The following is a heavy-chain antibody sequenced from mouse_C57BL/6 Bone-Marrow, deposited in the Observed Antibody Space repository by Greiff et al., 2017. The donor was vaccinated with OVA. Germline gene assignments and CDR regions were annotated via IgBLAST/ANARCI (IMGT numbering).Heavy chain of an antibody. CDR3: TDFYFAVYNIEY. CDR2: IRLKSDNYAT. Sequence: EVHLVESGGGLVQPGGSMKLSCVASGFTFSNYWMNWVRQSPEKGLEWVAQIRLKSDNYATHYAESVKGRFTISRDDSKSSVYLQMNHLSAVDTRIYYSTDFYFAVYNIEYCGEGATLTVSP. J-gene: IGHJ2*01. D-gene: IGHD1-3*01. CDR1: GFTFSNYW. V-gene: IGHV6-3*01.